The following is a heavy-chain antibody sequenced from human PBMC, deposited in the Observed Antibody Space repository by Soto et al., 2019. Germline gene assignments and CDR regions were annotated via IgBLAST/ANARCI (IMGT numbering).Heavy chain of an antibody. Sequence: QVQLVESGGGLVKPEGSLRLSCAASGFTFSDYYMSWIRQAPGKGLEWVSYITSSSAYTKYADSVKGRFTISRDNAKNSPYLQMTRLRAEDTAVYYCARLGGSVVPAAYVDYWGQGTLVAVSS. D-gene: IGHD2-2*01. CDR1: GFTFSDYY. CDR2: ITSSSAYT. V-gene: IGHV3-11*06. J-gene: IGHJ4*02. CDR3: ARLGGSVVPAAYVDY.